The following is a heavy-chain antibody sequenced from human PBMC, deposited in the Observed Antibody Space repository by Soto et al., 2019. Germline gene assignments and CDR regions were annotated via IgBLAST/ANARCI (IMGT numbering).Heavy chain of an antibody. Sequence: GGSLRLSCAASGLTVSSNYMSWVRQAPGKGLEWVSVIYSGGSTYYADSVKGRFTISRDNSKNTLYLQMNSLRAEDTAVYYCARGPMVRGVLGAFDIWGQGTMVTVSS. CDR2: IYSGGST. V-gene: IGHV3-53*01. D-gene: IGHD3-10*01. J-gene: IGHJ3*02. CDR1: GLTVSSNY. CDR3: ARGPMVRGVLGAFDI.